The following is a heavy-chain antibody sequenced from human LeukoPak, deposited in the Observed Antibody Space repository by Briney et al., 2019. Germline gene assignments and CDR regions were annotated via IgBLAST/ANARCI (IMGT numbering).Heavy chain of an antibody. CDR3: ARESYYDSSGYYYRGGWFDP. CDR1: GYTFTSYG. Sequence: ASVKVSCTASGYTFTSYGISWVRQAPGQGLEWMGWISAYNGNTNYAQKLQGRVTMTTDTSTSTAYMELRSLRSDDTAVYYCARESYYDSSGYYYRGGWFDPWGQGTLVTVSS. V-gene: IGHV1-18*01. CDR2: ISAYNGNT. D-gene: IGHD3-22*01. J-gene: IGHJ5*02.